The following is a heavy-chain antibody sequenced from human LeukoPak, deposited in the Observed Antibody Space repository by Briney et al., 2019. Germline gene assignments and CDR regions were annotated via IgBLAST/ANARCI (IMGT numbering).Heavy chain of an antibody. CDR2: IYHSGST. CDR3: ARVPAAEWFDP. J-gene: IGHJ5*02. Sequence: GSLRLSCAASGFTFSSYWMHWVRQAPGKGLEWIGEIYHSGSTNYNPSLKSRVTISVDKSKNQFSLKLSSVTAADTAVYYCARVPAAEWFDPWGQGTLVTVSS. V-gene: IGHV4-4*02. D-gene: IGHD2-15*01. CDR1: GFTFSSYW.